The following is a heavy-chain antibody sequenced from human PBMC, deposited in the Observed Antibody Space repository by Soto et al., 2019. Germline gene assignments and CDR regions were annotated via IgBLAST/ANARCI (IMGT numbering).Heavy chain of an antibody. CDR3: ARGGYSNDWVNYGMDV. CDR2: IKQDGADK. D-gene: IGHD5-12*01. V-gene: IGHV3-7*01. J-gene: IGHJ6*02. Sequence: PGGSLRLSCTASGFTFSNYWKTWVRQAPGKGLEWVANIKQDGADKYYVDSVKGRFTISRDSAKNSLFLQMNSLRAEDTALYFCARGGYSNDWVNYGMDVWGQGTTVTVSS. CDR1: GFTFSNYW.